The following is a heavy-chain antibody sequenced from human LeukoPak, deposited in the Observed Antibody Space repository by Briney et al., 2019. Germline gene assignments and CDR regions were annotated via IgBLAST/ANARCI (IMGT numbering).Heavy chain of an antibody. V-gene: IGHV4-39*01. CDR2: ALFSGPT. J-gene: IGHJ6*03. Sequence: SETLSLTCSVSSVSISRGIYYWGWIRQPPGERLEWIGSALFSGPTNYRPSLESRVTIFLDTSKNQLSLKLASVTAADTAVYYCATGGVELPHNYYYMGAWGTGTTVTVSS. CDR3: ATGGVELPHNYYYMGA. CDR1: SVSISRGIYY. D-gene: IGHD1-7*01.